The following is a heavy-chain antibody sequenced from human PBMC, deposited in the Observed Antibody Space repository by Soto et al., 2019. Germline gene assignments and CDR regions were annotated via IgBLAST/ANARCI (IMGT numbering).Heavy chain of an antibody. CDR2: IKSKTDGGTA. Sequence: EVQLVESGGGLVKPGGSLRLSCAASGFTFSNAWMTWVRQAPGKGLEWVGRIKSKTDGGTADYAAPLKGRFTISRDDSKNTLHLQVNSLETEDTAVYYCATYGSNPMRSDYWGQGSLVTVSS. J-gene: IGHJ4*02. D-gene: IGHD2-2*01. V-gene: IGHV3-15*01. CDR1: GFTFSNAW. CDR3: ATYGSNPMRSDY.